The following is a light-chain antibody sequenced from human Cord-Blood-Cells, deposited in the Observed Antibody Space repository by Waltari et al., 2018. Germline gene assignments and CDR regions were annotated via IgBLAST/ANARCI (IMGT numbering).Light chain of an antibody. V-gene: IGLV2-14*01. J-gene: IGLJ1*01. CDR2: EVS. Sequence: QSALPQPASVSVSPGQSITISCTGTSSDVGGYHHVSWYQQHPGKAPKLMIYEVSNRPAGVSNRFSGSKSGNTASLTISGLQAEDEADYYCSSYTSSSTYVFGTGTKVTVL. CDR1: SSDVGGYHH. CDR3: SSYTSSSTYV.